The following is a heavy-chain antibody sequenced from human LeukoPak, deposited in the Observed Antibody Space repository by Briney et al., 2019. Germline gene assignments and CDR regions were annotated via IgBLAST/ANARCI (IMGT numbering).Heavy chain of an antibody. CDR1: GFTFSSYW. V-gene: IGHV3-74*01. Sequence: PGGSLRLSCAASGFTFSSYWMHWVRQAPGKGLVWVSRINSDGSSTSYADSVKGRFTISRDNAKNTLYLQMNSLRAEDTAVYYCAREPHSSPPFEAFDYWGQGTLVTVSS. CDR2: INSDGSST. D-gene: IGHD6-13*01. CDR3: AREPHSSPPFEAFDY. J-gene: IGHJ4*02.